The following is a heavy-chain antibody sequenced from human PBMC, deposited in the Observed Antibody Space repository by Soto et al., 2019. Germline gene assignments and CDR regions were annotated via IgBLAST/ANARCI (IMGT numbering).Heavy chain of an antibody. V-gene: IGHV1-8*01. CDR1: GYTFTSYD. Sequence: ASVKVSCKASGYTFTSYDINWVRQATGQGLEWMGWMNPNSGNTGYAQKFQGRVTMTRNTSISTAYMELSSLRSEDTAVYYCARGHRARLGYCSSTSCYYYYYMDVWGKGTTVTVS. D-gene: IGHD2-2*01. CDR2: MNPNSGNT. CDR3: ARGHRARLGYCSSTSCYYYYYMDV. J-gene: IGHJ6*03.